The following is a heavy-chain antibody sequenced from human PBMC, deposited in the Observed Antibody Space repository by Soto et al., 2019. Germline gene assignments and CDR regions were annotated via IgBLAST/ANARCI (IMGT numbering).Heavy chain of an antibody. J-gene: IGHJ6*03. CDR2: VYYTGST. D-gene: IGHD3-9*01. Sequence: PSETLSHTCTVSGGSISNFYWIWIRQPTGKGLEWIGYVYYTGSTSYNPSLKRRVTFSADSSRGQFSLRLNSVTAADTAVYYCARTVLGPDLLADSFVDYYYYMDVWGQGTTVTVSS. CDR1: GGSISNFY. CDR3: ARTVLGPDLLADSFVDYYYYMDV. V-gene: IGHV4-59*08.